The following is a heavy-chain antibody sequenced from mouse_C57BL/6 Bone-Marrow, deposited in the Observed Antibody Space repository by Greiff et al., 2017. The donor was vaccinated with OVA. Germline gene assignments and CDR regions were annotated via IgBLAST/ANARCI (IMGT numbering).Heavy chain of an antibody. CDR1: GFSLTSYG. CDR3: ARRAMDY. J-gene: IGHJ4*01. CDR2: LCLVVST. V-gene: IGHV2-2*01. Sequence: QVQLQQSGPGLVQPSQSLSITCTVSGFSLTSYGVHWVRQSPVPGLECLFLLCLVVSTDYTAAFISRLSISKDNSKSQVFFKMNSLQADDTAIYYCARRAMDYWGQGTSVTVSS.